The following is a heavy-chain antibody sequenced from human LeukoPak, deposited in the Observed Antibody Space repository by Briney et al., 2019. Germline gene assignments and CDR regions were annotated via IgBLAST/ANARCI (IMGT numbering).Heavy chain of an antibody. V-gene: IGHV4-31*03. CDR1: GGSISSGGYY. CDR3: ARSEIDRGWLYQHRNYYFDY. D-gene: IGHD1-14*01. J-gene: IGHJ4*02. CDR2: IYYSGST. Sequence: SQTLSLTCTVSGGSISSGGYYWSWIRQHPGKGLEWIGYIYYSGSTYYNPSLKSRVTISVDTSKSQFSLKLSSVTAADTAVYYCARSEIDRGWLYQHRNYYFDYWGQGTLVTVSS.